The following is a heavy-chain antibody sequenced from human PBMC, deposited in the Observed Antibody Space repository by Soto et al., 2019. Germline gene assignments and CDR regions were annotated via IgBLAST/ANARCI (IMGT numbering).Heavy chain of an antibody. CDR1: GFTFSSYA. CDR3: AKTGGVPPSWFDP. D-gene: IGHD2-2*01. CDR2: ISNSGGST. V-gene: IGHV3-23*01. Sequence: EVQLLESGGRLVQRGGSLRLACAASGFTFSSYAMSWVRQAPGTGLEWVSRISNSGGSTYYADSVKGRFTISRDNSKNTLYLQVSSLRAEDTAIYYCAKTGGVPPSWFDPWGQGTLVTVSS. J-gene: IGHJ5*02.